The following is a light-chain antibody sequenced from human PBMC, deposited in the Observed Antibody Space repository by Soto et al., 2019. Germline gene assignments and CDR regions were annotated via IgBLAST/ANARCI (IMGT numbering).Light chain of an antibody. J-gene: IGLJ1*01. Sequence: QSALTQPASVSGSPGQSITISCPGTSSDVGSYNLVSWYQQHPGKAPKLMIYEVSKRPSGVSKRFSGSKSGNTASLTISGLQAEDEADYYCCSYAGSSTSYVFGTGTKLTVL. CDR2: EVS. V-gene: IGLV2-23*02. CDR1: SSDVGSYNL. CDR3: CSYAGSSTSYV.